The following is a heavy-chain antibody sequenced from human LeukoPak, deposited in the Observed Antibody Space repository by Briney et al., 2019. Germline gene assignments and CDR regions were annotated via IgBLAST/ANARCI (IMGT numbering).Heavy chain of an antibody. CDR3: ARTTEYPLRADYFQH. CDR1: GFTFDDYG. Sequence: PGGSLRLSCAASGFTFDDYGMSWVRQAPGKGLEWVSGINWNGGSTGYADSVKGRFTISRDNAKNSLYLQMNSLRAEDTALYYCARTTEYPLRADYFQHWGQGTLVTVSS. J-gene: IGHJ1*01. D-gene: IGHD4-17*01. CDR2: INWNGGST. V-gene: IGHV3-20*04.